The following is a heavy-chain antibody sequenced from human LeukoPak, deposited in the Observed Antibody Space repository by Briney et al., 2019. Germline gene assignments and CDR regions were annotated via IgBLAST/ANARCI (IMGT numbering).Heavy chain of an antibody. CDR2: IKQDGSEK. Sequence: GGSLRLSCAASGFTFSSYWMSWVRQAPGKGLEWVANIKQDGSEKYYVDSVEGRFTISRDNAKNSLYLQMNSLRAEDTAVCYCARKWLAAGLSNWGQGTLVTVSS. V-gene: IGHV3-7*01. J-gene: IGHJ4*02. D-gene: IGHD6-13*01. CDR1: GFTFSSYW. CDR3: ARKWLAAGLSN.